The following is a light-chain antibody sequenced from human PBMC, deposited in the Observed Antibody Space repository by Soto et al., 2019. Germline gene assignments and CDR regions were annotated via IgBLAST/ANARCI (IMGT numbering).Light chain of an antibody. CDR2: EVS. CDR1: NSDVGSYNF. Sequence: QSALTQPDSVSGSPGQSITISCTGTNSDVGSYNFVSWYQHHPGKAPKLMIYEVSNRPSGVSNRFSGSKSGNTASLTISGLQAEDEADYYCSSYTSSSPFVFGTGTQLTVL. J-gene: IGLJ1*01. CDR3: SSYTSSSPFV. V-gene: IGLV2-14*02.